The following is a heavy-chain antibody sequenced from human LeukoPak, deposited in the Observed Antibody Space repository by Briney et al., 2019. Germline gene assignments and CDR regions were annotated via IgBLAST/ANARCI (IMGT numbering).Heavy chain of an antibody. CDR2: ISWNSGSI. D-gene: IGHD3-10*01. V-gene: IGHV3-9*01. Sequence: GGSLRLSCAASGFTFDDYAMHWVRQAPGKGLEWVSGISWNSGSIGYADSVKGRFTISRDNAKNSLYLQMNSLRAEDTALYYCATTMVRGVIEWKFDYWGQGTLVTVSS. CDR3: ATTMVRGVIEWKFDY. J-gene: IGHJ4*02. CDR1: GFTFDDYA.